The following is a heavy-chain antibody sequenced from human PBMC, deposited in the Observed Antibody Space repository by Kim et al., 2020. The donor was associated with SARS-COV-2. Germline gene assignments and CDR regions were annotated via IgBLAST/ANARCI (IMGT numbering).Heavy chain of an antibody. D-gene: IGHD3-22*01. J-gene: IGHJ4*02. CDR3: AKDLAITMIVVVITIFDY. V-gene: IGHV3-23*01. Sequence: KGRFTISRDNSKNTLYLQMNSLRAEDTAVYYCAKDLAITMIVVVITIFDYWGQGTLVTVSS.